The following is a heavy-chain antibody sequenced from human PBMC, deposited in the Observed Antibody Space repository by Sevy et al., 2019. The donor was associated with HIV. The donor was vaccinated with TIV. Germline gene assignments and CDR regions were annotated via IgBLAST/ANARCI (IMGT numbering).Heavy chain of an antibody. J-gene: IGHJ4*02. D-gene: IGHD5-18*01. CDR3: ASGVDTAMVDY. CDR2: ISSSSSYI. Sequence: GGSLRLSCAASGFTFSSYSMNWVRQAPGKGLEWVSSISSSSSYIYYADSVKGRFTISRDNAKNSLYLQMNSPRAEDTVVYYCASGVDTAMVDYWGQGTLVTVSS. CDR1: GFTFSSYS. V-gene: IGHV3-21*01.